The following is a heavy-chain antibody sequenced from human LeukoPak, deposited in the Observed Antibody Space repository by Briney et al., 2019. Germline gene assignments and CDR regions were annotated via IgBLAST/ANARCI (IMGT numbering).Heavy chain of an antibody. V-gene: IGHV4-39*07. CDR2: IYYSGST. J-gene: IGHJ5*02. CDR3: ASVERGSYQP. D-gene: IGHD1-26*01. CDR1: GGSISSSSYY. Sequence: PSETLSLTCTVSGGSISSSSYYWGWIRQPPGKGLEGIGSIYYSGSTYYNPSLKSRVTISVDTSKHQFSLKLSSVTAADTAVYYCASVERGSYQPWGQGTLVTVSS.